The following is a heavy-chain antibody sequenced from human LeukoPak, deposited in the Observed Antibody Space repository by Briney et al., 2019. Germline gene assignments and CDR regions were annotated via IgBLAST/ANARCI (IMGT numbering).Heavy chain of an antibody. V-gene: IGHV3-23*01. CDR3: AKDGSDYDFWSGYQTYY. CDR2: ISGSGGST. Sequence: GGSLRLSCAASGFTFDDYGMSWVRQAPGKGLEWVSAISGSGGSTYYADSVKGRFTISRDNSKNTLYLQMNSLRAEDTAVYYCAKDGSDYDFWSGYQTYYWGQGTLVTVSS. J-gene: IGHJ4*02. D-gene: IGHD3-3*01. CDR1: GFTFDDYG.